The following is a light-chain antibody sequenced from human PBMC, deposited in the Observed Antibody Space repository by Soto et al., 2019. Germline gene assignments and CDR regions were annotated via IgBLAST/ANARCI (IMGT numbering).Light chain of an antibody. CDR3: QQYNSYSGM. CDR1: QSVSSH. CDR2: GAS. Sequence: EIVLTQSPATLSLSPGERATLSCRASQSVSSHLAWYQQKPGQAPRLLIYGASTRATGIPARFSGNGSGTEFTLTISGLQPDDFASYYCQQYNSYSGMFGQGTKVDIK. V-gene: IGKV3-15*01. J-gene: IGKJ1*01.